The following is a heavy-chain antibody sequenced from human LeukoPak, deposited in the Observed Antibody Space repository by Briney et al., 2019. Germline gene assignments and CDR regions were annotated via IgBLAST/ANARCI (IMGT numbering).Heavy chain of an antibody. D-gene: IGHD2-15*01. J-gene: IGHJ4*02. V-gene: IGHV1-46*01. CDR1: GYTFTSYG. CDR3: ARDTAVENSLEGYYFDY. CDR2: INPSGGST. Sequence: ASVKVSCKASGYTFTSYGISWVRQAPGQGLEWMGIINPSGGSTSYAQKFQGRVTMTRDTSTSTVYMELSSLRSEDTAVYYCARDTAVENSLEGYYFDYWGQGTLVTVSS.